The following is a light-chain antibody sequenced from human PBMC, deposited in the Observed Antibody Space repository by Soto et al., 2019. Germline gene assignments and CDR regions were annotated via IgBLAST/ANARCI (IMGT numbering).Light chain of an antibody. CDR3: ASYTSGTTPFV. CDR1: SGDIGNYIY. V-gene: IGLV2-14*01. J-gene: IGLJ1*01. CDR2: EVT. Sequence: QSALTQPASLSGSPGQSIIISCTGTSGDIGNYIYVSWYKQHPGKAPKLMIYEVTNRPSGVSNRFSGSKSGNTASLTISGLQADDEADYYCASYTSGTTPFVFGTGTKVTVL.